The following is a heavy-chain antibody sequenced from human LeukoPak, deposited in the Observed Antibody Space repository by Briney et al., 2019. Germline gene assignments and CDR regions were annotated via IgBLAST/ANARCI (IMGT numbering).Heavy chain of an antibody. Sequence: PGGSLRLSCAASGFTFSSYWMSWVHQAPGKGLEWVANIKQDGSEKYYVDSVKGRFTISRDNAKNSLYLQMNSLRAEDTAVYYCATMVVTQAFDIWGQGTMVTVSS. V-gene: IGHV3-7*01. CDR2: IKQDGSEK. CDR1: GFTFSSYW. J-gene: IGHJ3*02. CDR3: ATMVVTQAFDI. D-gene: IGHD4-23*01.